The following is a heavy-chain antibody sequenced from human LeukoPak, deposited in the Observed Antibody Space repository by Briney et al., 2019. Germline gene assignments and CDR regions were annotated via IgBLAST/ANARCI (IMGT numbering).Heavy chain of an antibody. CDR1: GYTFTSYG. CDR2: MNPNSGNT. D-gene: IGHD3-10*01. Sequence: GASVKVSCKASGYTFTSYGISWVRQATGQGLEWMGWMNPNSGNTGYAQKFQGRVTITRNTSISTAYMELSSLGSEDTAVYYCARERGGLSRTALRFDPWGQGTLVTVSS. V-gene: IGHV1-8*03. CDR3: ARERGGLSRTALRFDP. J-gene: IGHJ5*02.